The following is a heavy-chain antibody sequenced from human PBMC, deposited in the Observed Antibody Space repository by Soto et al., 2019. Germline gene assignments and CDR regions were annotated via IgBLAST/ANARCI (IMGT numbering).Heavy chain of an antibody. CDR3: ARFPMVRGVICPSWYYYGMDL. V-gene: IGHV3-21*01. Sequence: PGGSVRLSCAASGFTFSSYSMNWVRQAPGKGLEWVSSISSSSSCIYYADSVKGRFTISRDNAKNSLYLQMNSLRAEDTAVYYCARFPMVRGVICPSWYYYGMDLWGKGATLTV. CDR2: ISSSSSCI. J-gene: IGHJ6*04. D-gene: IGHD3-10*01. CDR1: GFTFSSYS.